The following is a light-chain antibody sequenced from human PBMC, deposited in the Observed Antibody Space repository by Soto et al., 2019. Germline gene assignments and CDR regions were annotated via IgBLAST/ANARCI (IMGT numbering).Light chain of an antibody. CDR1: QSISGW. CDR2: DVY. V-gene: IGKV1-5*01. J-gene: IGKJ1*01. Sequence: DIQMTQSPSTLYVSVGDRVTITCRASQSISGWLSWYQQKPGKDPKILIYDVYSLESGVPSRLSGSGYGTEFNLDISSLQPDDFATYYCQLYNSYTWTVGQGTKVEIK. CDR3: QLYNSYTWT.